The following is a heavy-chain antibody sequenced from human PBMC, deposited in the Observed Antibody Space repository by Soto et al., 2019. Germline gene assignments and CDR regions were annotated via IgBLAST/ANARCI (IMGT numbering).Heavy chain of an antibody. D-gene: IGHD3-22*01. CDR1: GGSISSGGYY. J-gene: IGHJ4*02. Sequence: PSEMLSLTCTVSGGSISSGGYYCSWIRQHPGKGLEWIGYIYYSGSTYYNPSLKSRVTISVDTSKNQFSLKLSSVTAADTAVYYCARLPGYYDSSGYVYWGQGTLVTVSS. CDR3: ARLPGYYDSSGYVY. CDR2: IYYSGST. V-gene: IGHV4-31*03.